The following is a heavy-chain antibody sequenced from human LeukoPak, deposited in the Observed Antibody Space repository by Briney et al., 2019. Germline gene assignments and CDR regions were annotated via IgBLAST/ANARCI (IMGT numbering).Heavy chain of an antibody. V-gene: IGHV4-59*11. CDR1: GGSMSSHY. CDR2: IYNSGST. D-gene: IGHD3-3*01. CDR3: ARLYDFWNAYFDY. J-gene: IGHJ4*02. Sequence: SETLSLTCPVSGGSMSSHYWSWIRQPPGKGLEWIGYIYNSGSTNYNPSLKSRATISVDTSNNQFSLKLNSVTAADTAVYYCARLYDFWNAYFDYWGQGTLVTVSS.